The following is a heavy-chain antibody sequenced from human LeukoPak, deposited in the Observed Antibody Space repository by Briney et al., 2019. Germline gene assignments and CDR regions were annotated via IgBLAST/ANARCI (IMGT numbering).Heavy chain of an antibody. D-gene: IGHD3-10*01. V-gene: IGHV1-2*02. CDR1: GYTFTGYY. Sequence: ASVKVSCKASGYTFTGYYMHWVRQAPGQGLEWMGWINPNSGGTNYAQKFQGRVTMTRDTSISTAYMELSSLRYDDTAVYYCATNILVRDIINWFDPWGQGTLVTVSS. CDR3: ATNILVRDIINWFDP. CDR2: INPNSGGT. J-gene: IGHJ5*02.